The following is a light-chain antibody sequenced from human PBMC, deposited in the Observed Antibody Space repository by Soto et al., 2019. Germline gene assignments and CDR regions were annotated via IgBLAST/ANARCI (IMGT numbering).Light chain of an antibody. CDR2: RNN. J-gene: IGLJ3*02. CDR3: AAWDDNLSGFGV. CDR1: SSNIGSYD. V-gene: IGLV1-47*01. Sequence: QSVLTQPPSASGTPGQRVTISCSGSSSNIGSYDVYWYQQFPGTAPKPLIYRNNQRPSGVPDRFSASKSGTSASLAISGLRSDDEADYFCAAWDDNLSGFGVFGGGTKVTVL.